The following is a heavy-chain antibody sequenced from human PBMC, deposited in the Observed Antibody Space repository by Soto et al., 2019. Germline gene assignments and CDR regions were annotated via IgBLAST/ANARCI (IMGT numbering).Heavy chain of an antibody. D-gene: IGHD2-21*01. V-gene: IGHV1-46*03. CDR3: TRGAYCGGDCYDY. Sequence: ASVKVSCKSSGFTFTSYYMHCVRQAPAQGLEWMGIINPSGDTTNYAQEFQGRVTMTRDTSTSTVYMELSSLRSEDTAVYYCTRGAYCGGDCYDYWGQGTLVTSPQ. CDR2: INPSGDTT. J-gene: IGHJ4*02. CDR1: GFTFTSYY.